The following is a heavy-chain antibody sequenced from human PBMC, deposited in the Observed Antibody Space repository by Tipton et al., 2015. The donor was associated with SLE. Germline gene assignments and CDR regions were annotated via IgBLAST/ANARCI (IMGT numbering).Heavy chain of an antibody. CDR3: ARGMVTWRGAIVGVDV. J-gene: IGHJ6*02. D-gene: IGHD2-21*02. Sequence: TLSLTCTVSDDSFSSNNYYWGWIRLPPGKGLEWIGSIYYSGSTYYNPSLKSRVTISVDTSKNQFSLKLSSVTAADTAVYYCARGMVTWRGAIVGVDVWGQGTAVNVSS. CDR1: DDSFSSNNYY. CDR2: IYYSGST. V-gene: IGHV4-39*07.